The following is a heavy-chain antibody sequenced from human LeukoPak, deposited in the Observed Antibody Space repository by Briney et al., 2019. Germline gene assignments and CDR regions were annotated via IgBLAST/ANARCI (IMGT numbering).Heavy chain of an antibody. J-gene: IGHJ6*04. CDR3: ARGSNRVLRYFDWSLAGMDV. V-gene: IGHV4-4*02. Sequence: SETLSLTCAVSGGSISSSNWWSWVRQPPGKGLEWIGEIYHSASTNYNPSLKSRVTISVDKSKNQFSLKLSSVTAADTAVYYCARGSNRVLRYFDWSLAGMDVWGKGTTVTVSS. D-gene: IGHD3-9*01. CDR1: GGSISSSNW. CDR2: IYHSAST.